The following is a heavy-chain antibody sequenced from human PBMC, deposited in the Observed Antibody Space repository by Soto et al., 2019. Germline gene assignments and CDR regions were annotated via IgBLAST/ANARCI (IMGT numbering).Heavy chain of an antibody. CDR3: ARGPYQKPDWFDP. V-gene: IGHV4-31*03. Sequence: SETLSLTCTVSGGSISSGGYYWSWIRQHPGKGLEWIGYIYYSGSTYYNPSLKSRVTISVDTSKNQFSLKLSSVTAADTAVYYCARGPYQKPDWFDPWGQGTLVTVSS. CDR1: GGSISSGGYY. J-gene: IGHJ5*02. CDR2: IYYSGST.